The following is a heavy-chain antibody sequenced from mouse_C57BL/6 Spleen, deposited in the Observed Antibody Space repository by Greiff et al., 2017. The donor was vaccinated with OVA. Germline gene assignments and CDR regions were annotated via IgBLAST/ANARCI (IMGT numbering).Heavy chain of an antibody. CDR1: GYTFTSYW. J-gene: IGHJ2*01. V-gene: IGHV1-52*01. CDR3: ARGTTVVEDYFDY. Sequence: QVQLQQPGAELVRPGSSVKLSCKASGYTFTSYWMHWVKQRPIQGLEWIGNIDPSYSETHYNQKFKDKATLTVDKSSSTAYMQLSSLTSEDSAVYYCARGTTVVEDYFDYWGQGTTLTVSS. CDR2: IDPSYSET. D-gene: IGHD1-1*01.